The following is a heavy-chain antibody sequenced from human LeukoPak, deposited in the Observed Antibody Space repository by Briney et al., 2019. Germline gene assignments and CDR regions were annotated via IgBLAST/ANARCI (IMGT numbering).Heavy chain of an antibody. CDR1: GGSISSSSYY. V-gene: IGHV4-39*01. CDR2: IYYSGST. D-gene: IGHD6-19*01. CDR3: ARHGWQWLVPSGGEYYFDY. Sequence: PSETLSLTCAVSGGSISSSSYYWGWIRQPPGKGLEWIGSIYYSGSTYYNPSLKSRVTISVDTSKNQFSLKLSSVTAADTAVYYCARHGWQWLVPSGGEYYFDYWGQGTLVTVSS. J-gene: IGHJ4*02.